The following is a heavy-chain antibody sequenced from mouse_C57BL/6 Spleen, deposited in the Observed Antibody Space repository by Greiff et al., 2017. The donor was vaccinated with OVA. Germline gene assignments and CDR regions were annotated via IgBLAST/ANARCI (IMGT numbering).Heavy chain of an antibody. D-gene: IGHD1-1*01. CDR3: ARNYGSPYYFDY. Sequence: EVMLVESGGGLVKPGGSLKLSCAASGFTFSDYGMHWVRQAPEKGLEWVAYISSGSSTIYYADTVKGRFTISRDNAKNTLFLQMTSLRSEDTAMYYCARNYGSPYYFDYWGQGTTRTVSS. CDR1: GFTFSDYG. J-gene: IGHJ2*01. CDR2: ISSGSSTI. V-gene: IGHV5-17*01.